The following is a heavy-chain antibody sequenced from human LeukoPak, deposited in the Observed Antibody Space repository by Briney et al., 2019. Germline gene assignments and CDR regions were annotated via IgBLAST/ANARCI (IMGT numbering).Heavy chain of an antibody. CDR1: GGTFSSYA. D-gene: IGHD3-22*01. Sequence: ASVRVSCKASGGTFSSYAISWVRQAPGQGLEWMGGIIPIFGTANYAQKFQGRVTITTDESTSTAYMELSSLRSEDTAVYYCASTSPRGDSSGYYYVDWGQGTLVTVSS. CDR3: ASTSPRGDSSGYYYVD. CDR2: IIPIFGTA. J-gene: IGHJ4*02. V-gene: IGHV1-69*05.